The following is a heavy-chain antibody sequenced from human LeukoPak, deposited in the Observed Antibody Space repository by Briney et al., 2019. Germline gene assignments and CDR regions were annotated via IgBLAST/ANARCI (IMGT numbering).Heavy chain of an antibody. V-gene: IGHV1-69*01. D-gene: IGHD3-10*01. CDR3: ARTHPLYGSGSYYPLDY. J-gene: IGHJ4*02. CDR1: GGTFSSYA. CDR2: IIPIFGTA. Sequence: SVNVSCKASGGTFSSYAISWVRQAPGQGLEWMGGIIPIFGTANYAQKFQGRVTITADESTSPAYMELSSLRSEDTAVYYCARTHPLYGSGSYYPLDYWGQGTLVTVSS.